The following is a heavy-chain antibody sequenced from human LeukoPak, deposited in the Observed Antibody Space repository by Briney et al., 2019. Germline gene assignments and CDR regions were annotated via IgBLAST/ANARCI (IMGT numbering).Heavy chain of an antibody. CDR3: ARLEAATLTFGP. CDR2: MYSSGST. D-gene: IGHD2-15*01. V-gene: IGHV4-39*01. CDR1: MGDMSSGRYY. Sequence: ETTSITCSVSMGDMSSGRYYWDWIREPPGKKLQRISSMYSSGSTYSNPFFRSRVTISVDTSKNQFSLKLTSGTAANTAVYYCARLEAATLTFGPWGQGTLVTVSS. J-gene: IGHJ5*02.